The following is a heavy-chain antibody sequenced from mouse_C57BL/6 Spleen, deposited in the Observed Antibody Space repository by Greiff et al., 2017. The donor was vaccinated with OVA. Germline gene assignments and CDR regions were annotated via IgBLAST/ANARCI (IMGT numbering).Heavy chain of an antibody. CDR3: VRRDNDGSTQYCFDY. J-gene: IGHJ2*01. CDR2: ISSKSNNYAT. Sequence: DVKLQESGGGLVQPKGSLKLSCAASGFSFNTYAMNWVRQAPGKGLEWVARISSKSNNYATYYADSVKDRFTISRDDSESMLYLQMNNLKTEDTAMYYCVRRDNDGSTQYCFDYWGQGTTLTVSS. CDR1: GFSFNTYA. D-gene: IGHD1-1*01. V-gene: IGHV10-1*01.